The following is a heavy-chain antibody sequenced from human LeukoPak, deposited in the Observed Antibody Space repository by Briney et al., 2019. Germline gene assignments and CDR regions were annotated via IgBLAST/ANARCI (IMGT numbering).Heavy chain of an antibody. Sequence: PGGSLRLSCAASGFPFNNYAMHWVRQTPGKGLEWVAVISYDGTNTYHADSVKGRFSISRDNSKNTLYLQMNSLRVEDTAVYYCARVHYSGSYYGPPDYWGQGTLVTVSS. CDR3: ARVHYSGSYYGPPDY. D-gene: IGHD1-26*01. CDR1: GFPFNNYA. CDR2: ISYDGTNT. V-gene: IGHV3-30-3*01. J-gene: IGHJ4*02.